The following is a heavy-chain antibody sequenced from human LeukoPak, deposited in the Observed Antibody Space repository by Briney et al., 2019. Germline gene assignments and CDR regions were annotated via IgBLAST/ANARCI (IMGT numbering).Heavy chain of an antibody. CDR2: ISRSGDNT. CDR3: AKNKAARPLDAIDY. J-gene: IGHJ4*02. Sequence: GGSLRLSCTASGFLFGDYAMSWVRQAPGKGLEWVSGISRSGDNTYYADSVKGRFTISRDNSKNSLYLQMNSLRAEDTALYYCAKNKAARPLDAIDYWGQGTLVTVSS. V-gene: IGHV3-43D*04. D-gene: IGHD6-6*01. CDR1: GFLFGDYA.